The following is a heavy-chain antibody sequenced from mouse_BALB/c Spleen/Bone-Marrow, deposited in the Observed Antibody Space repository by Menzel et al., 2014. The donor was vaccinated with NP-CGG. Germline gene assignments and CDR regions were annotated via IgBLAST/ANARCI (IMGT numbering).Heavy chain of an antibody. Sequence: QVQLKESGAELMKPGASVKISCKSSGYTFSSYWIEWVKQRPGHGLEWIGEILPESGCTNYNEKFRGKATFTADTSSNTAYMQRSSLTSEDSAVYYCARTPGVLYFFDYWGQGTTLTVSS. CDR3: ARTPGVLYFFDY. CDR1: GYTFSSYW. CDR2: ILPESGCT. J-gene: IGHJ2*01. V-gene: IGHV1-9*01.